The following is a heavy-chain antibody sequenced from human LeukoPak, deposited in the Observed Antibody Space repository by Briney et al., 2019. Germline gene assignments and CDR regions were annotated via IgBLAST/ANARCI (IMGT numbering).Heavy chain of an antibody. CDR3: ARMRDGWNYYYGMDV. CDR1: GGTFSSYA. V-gene: IGHV1-69*13. CDR2: IIPIFGTA. J-gene: IGHJ6*02. Sequence: GASVKVSFKASGGTFSSYAISWVRQAPGQGLEWMGGIIPIFGTANYAQKFQGRVTITADESTSTAYMELSSLRSEDTAVYYCARMRDGWNYYYGMDVWGQGTTVTVSS. D-gene: IGHD2-15*01.